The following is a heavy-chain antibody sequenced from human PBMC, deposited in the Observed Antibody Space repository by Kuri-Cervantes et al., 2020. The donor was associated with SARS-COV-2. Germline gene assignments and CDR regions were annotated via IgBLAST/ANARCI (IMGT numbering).Heavy chain of an antibody. CDR2: ISSSGSTI. J-gene: IGHJ6*02. Sequence: GESLKISCAASGFTFSDYYRSWNRQAPGKGLEWVSYISSSGSTIYYADSVKGRCTISRDNAKNSLYLQMDSLRAEETAVYYCARGAHDYDYYGMDVWGQGTTVTVSS. CDR3: ARGAHDYDYYGMDV. V-gene: IGHV3-11*01. CDR1: GFTFSDYY.